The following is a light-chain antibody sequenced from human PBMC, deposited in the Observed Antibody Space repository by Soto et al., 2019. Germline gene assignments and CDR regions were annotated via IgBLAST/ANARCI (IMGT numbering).Light chain of an antibody. CDR3: CSYAGSSTFYV. V-gene: IGLV2-23*02. J-gene: IGLJ1*01. CDR2: EVS. CDR1: SSDVGSYNL. Sequence: QSALTQPASVSGSPGQSITISCTGTSSDVGSYNLVSWYQQYPGKAPKLMIYEVSKRPSGVSNRFSGSKSGNTASLTISGVQAEDEADYYCCSYAGSSTFYVFGTGTKLTVL.